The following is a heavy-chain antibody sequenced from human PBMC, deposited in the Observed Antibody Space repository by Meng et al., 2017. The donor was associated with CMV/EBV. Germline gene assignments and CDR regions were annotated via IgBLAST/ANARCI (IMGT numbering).Heavy chain of an antibody. D-gene: IGHD3-3*01. V-gene: IGHV3-30*02. CDR2: VHYGGGTK. CDR3: AKAPQMFLEWLSIDY. CDR1: GFTFDNYA. J-gene: IGHJ4*02. Sequence: GESLKISCAASGFTFDNYAMSWVRQAPGKGLEWVAFVHYGGGTKYYADSVKGRFTISRDNSKNTLYLQMNSLRPDDTAVYYCAKAPQMFLEWLSIDYWGQGTLVTVSS.